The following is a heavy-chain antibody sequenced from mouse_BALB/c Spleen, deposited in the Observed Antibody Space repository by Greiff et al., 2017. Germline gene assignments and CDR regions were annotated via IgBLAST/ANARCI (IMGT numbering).Heavy chain of an antibody. J-gene: IGHJ4*01. D-gene: IGHD4-1*01. V-gene: IGHV10-1*02. CDR1: GFTFNTYA. Sequence: EVKLVESGGGLVQPKGSLKLSCAASGFTFNTYAMNWVRQAPGKGLEWVARIRSKSNNYATYYADSVKDRFTISRDDSQSMLYLQMNNLKTEDTAMYYCVSSGTSGAMDYWGQGTSVTVSS. CDR3: VSSGTSGAMDY. CDR2: IRSKSNNYAT.